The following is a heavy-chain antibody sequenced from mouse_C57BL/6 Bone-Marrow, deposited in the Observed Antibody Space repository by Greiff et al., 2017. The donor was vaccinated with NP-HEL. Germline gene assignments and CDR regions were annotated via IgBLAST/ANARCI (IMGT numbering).Heavy chain of an antibody. V-gene: IGHV1-64*01. CDR3: ARWFYDYDGGAMDY. CDR1: GYTFTSYW. CDR2: IHPNSGST. J-gene: IGHJ4*01. D-gene: IGHD2-4*01. Sequence: QVQLQQPGAELVKPGASVKLSCKASGYTFTSYWMHWVKQRPGQGLEWIGMIHPNSGSTNYNEKLKSKATLTVDKSSSTAYMQLSSLTSEDSAVYYCARWFYDYDGGAMDYWGQGTSVTVSS.